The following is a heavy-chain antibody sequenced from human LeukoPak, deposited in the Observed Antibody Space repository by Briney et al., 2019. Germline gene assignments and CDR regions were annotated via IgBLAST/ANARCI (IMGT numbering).Heavy chain of an antibody. D-gene: IGHD6-6*01. CDR3: ARHVLAVRSFDP. CDR1: GFTSSSVW. V-gene: IGHV3-7*01. J-gene: IGHJ5*02. Sequence: GGSLRLSCAASGFTSSSVWMSWVRQAPGKGLEWVANIKEDGSEKYYVASVKGRFTISRDNAKNSLYLQMNSLRAEDTALYYCARHVLAVRSFDPWGQGTLVTVSS. CDR2: IKEDGSEK.